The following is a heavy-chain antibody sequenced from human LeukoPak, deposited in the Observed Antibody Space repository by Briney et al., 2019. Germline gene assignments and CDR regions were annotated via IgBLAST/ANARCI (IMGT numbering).Heavy chain of an antibody. CDR1: GGSFSGYY. J-gene: IGHJ3*02. CDR2: INHSGST. V-gene: IGHV4-34*01. CDR3: ARGLDAFDI. Sequence: PSETLSLTCAVYGGSFSGYYWSWIRQPPGKGLEWIGEINHSGSTNYNPSLKSRVTISLDTSKNQFSPKLSSVTAADTAVYYCARGLDAFDIWGQGTMVTVSS.